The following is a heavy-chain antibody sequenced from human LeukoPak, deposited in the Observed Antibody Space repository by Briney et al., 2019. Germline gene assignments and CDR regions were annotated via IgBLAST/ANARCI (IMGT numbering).Heavy chain of an antibody. D-gene: IGHD1-26*01. CDR3: ARGGVGATTLWG. J-gene: IGHJ4*02. Sequence: SETLSLTCAVSGGSIGSGDYSWSWIRQPPGKGLEWIGYIYHSGSTYYNPSLKSRVTISVDRSKDQFSLKLSSVTAADTAVYYCARGGVGATTLWGWGQGTLVTVSS. V-gene: IGHV4-30-2*01. CDR1: GGSIGSGDYS. CDR2: IYHSGST.